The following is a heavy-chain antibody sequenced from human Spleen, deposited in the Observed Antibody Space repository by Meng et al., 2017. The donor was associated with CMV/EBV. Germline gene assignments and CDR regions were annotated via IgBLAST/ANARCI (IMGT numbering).Heavy chain of an antibody. V-gene: IGHV3-48*03. CDR1: GYTFTGYY. D-gene: IGHD1-20*01. CDR3: ARIRLDNWNYIDH. CDR2: ISGSGGTI. Sequence: SCKASGYTFTGYYIHWVRQAPGKGLEWVSYISGSGGTIYYADSVKGRFTISRDNAKNSLYLQMNSLRAEDTAVYYCARIRLDNWNYIDHWGQGTLVTVSS. J-gene: IGHJ4*02.